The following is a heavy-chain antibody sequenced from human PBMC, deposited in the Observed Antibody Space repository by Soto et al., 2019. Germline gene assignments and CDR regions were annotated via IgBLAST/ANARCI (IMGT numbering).Heavy chain of an antibody. V-gene: IGHV4-39*01. CDR1: GGSISSSSYY. J-gene: IGHJ3*02. CDR3: ARPMITFGGVIDGDAFDI. D-gene: IGHD3-16*02. Sequence: SETLSLTCTVSGGSISSSSYYWGWIRQPPGKGLEWIGSIYYSGSTYYNPSLKSRVTISVDTSKNQFSLKLSSVTAADTAVYYCARPMITFGGVIDGDAFDIWGQGTMVTVSS. CDR2: IYYSGST.